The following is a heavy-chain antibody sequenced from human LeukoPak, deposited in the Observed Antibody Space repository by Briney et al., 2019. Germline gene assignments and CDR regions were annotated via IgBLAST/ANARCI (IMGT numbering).Heavy chain of an antibody. CDR2: INHSGST. CDR3: ARDKGYSYWNYFDY. J-gene: IGHJ4*02. CDR1: GGSFSGYY. Sequence: SETLSLTCAVYGGSFSGYYWSWIRQPPGKGLEWIGEINHSGSTNYNPSLKSRVTISVDTSKNQFSLKLSSVTAADTAVYYCARDKGYSYWNYFDYWGQGTLVTVSS. V-gene: IGHV4-34*01. D-gene: IGHD5-18*01.